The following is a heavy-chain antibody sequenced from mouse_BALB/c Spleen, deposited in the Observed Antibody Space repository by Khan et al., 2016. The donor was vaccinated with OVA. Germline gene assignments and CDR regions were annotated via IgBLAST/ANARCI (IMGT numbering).Heavy chain of an antibody. V-gene: IGHV9-4*02. Sequence: QIQLVQSGPELKKPGETVRISCKASGYTFTTAGIQWVQKMPGKGLKWIGWINTHSGVPKYAEDFKGRIAISLEIYDSTVYVQITNLKKEYTATYFRARGGAAYYRNDGGAMEYLGQGTSVTVSS. D-gene: IGHD2-14*01. CDR3: ARGGAAYYRNDGGAMEY. CDR2: INTHSGVP. CDR1: GYTFTTAG. J-gene: IGHJ4*01.